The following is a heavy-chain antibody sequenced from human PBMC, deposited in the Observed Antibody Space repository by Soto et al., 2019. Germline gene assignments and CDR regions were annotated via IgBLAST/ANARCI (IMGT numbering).Heavy chain of an antibody. J-gene: IGHJ5*02. CDR3: ARDYRPSYDFWSGYYTPNWFDP. CDR1: GFTYSSYG. V-gene: IGHV3-33*01. CDR2: IWYDGSNK. D-gene: IGHD3-3*01. Sequence: QVQLVESGGGVVQPGRSLRLSCAASGFTYSSYGMHWVRQAPGKGLEWVAVIWYDGSNKYYADSVKGRFTISRDNSKNTLYLQMNSLRAEDTAVYYCARDYRPSYDFWSGYYTPNWFDPWGQGTLVTVSS.